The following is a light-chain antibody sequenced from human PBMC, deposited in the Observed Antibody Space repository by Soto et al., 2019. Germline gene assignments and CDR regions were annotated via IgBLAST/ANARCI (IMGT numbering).Light chain of an antibody. V-gene: IGKV1-9*01. CDR1: QGIGRS. CDR3: QQLSVYPLT. CDR2: DAV. J-gene: IGKJ4*01. Sequence: DIQLTQSPSFLSASVGDRVTITCRASQGIGRSLAWYQQNPGKAPKVLIYDAVILQSWVPSRFSGSGSVTEFTLTISSLQPEDFATFYCQQLSVYPLTFGGGTKVEIK.